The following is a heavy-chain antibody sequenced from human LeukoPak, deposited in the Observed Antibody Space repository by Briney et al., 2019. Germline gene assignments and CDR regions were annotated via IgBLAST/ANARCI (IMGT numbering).Heavy chain of an antibody. CDR3: ARGREQLVHPYYFDY. V-gene: IGHV4-38-2*02. J-gene: IGHJ4*02. Sequence: SETLSLTCTVSGYSISSGYYWGWIRQPPGKGLEWIGIIYHSGRTDYNPSLKSRVTISEDTSKNQFSLKLSSVTAADTAVYYCARGREQLVHPYYFDYWGQGTLVTVSS. D-gene: IGHD6-6*01. CDR1: GYSISSGYY. CDR2: IYHSGRT.